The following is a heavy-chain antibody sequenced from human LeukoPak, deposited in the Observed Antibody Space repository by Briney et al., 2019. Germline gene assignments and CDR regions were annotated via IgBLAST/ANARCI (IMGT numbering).Heavy chain of an antibody. CDR2: IHSEGRST. J-gene: IGHJ4*02. CDR1: GFTFSSYW. D-gene: IGHD1-26*01. V-gene: IGHV3-74*01. Sequence: PGGSLRLSCAASGFTFSSYWMHWVRQAPGKGLVWVSRIHSEGRSTTYADSVKGRFTISRDNAKNTLYPQMSSLRAEDTAVYYCAREQVLGATETFDYWGQGTLVTVSS. CDR3: AREQVLGATETFDY.